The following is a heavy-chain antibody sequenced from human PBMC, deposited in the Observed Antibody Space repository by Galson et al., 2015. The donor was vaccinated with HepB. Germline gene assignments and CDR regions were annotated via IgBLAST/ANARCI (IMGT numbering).Heavy chain of an antibody. J-gene: IGHJ5*02. Sequence: SVKVSCKASGYTFTGYYMHWVRQAPGQGLEWMGRINPNSGGTNYAQKFQGRVTMTRDTSISTAYMELSRLRSDDTAVYYCARVEVTTLYNWFDPWGQGTLVTVSS. V-gene: IGHV1-2*06. D-gene: IGHD4-17*01. CDR2: INPNSGGT. CDR3: ARVEVTTLYNWFDP. CDR1: GYTFTGYY.